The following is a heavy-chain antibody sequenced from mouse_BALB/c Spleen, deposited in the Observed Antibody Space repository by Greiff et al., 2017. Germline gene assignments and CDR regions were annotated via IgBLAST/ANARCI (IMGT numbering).Heavy chain of an antibody. CDR1: GFTFSSFG. D-gene: IGHD3-2*01. CDR2: ISSGSSTI. J-gene: IGHJ2*01. Sequence: EVQLVESGGGLVQPGGSRKLSCAASGFTFSSFGMHWVRQAPEKGLEWVAYISSGSSTIYYADTVKGRFTISRDNTKNTLFLQMTSLRSEDTAMYYCARVLDSSGPYYFDYWGQGTTLTVSS. V-gene: IGHV5-17*02. CDR3: ARVLDSSGPYYFDY.